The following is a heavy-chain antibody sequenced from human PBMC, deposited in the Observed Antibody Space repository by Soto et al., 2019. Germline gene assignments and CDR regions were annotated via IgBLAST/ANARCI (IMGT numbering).Heavy chain of an antibody. CDR2: VFWDDDK. Sequence: QITLKESGPTLVKPTQTLTLTCSFSGFSLSTIGGAVGWIRQPPGKALEFLALVFWDDDKRYNPSLKSRLTTTQATSTNQVVLTMTTMDPVGTALYYSAHAFRGSVSYTVDRFDSWGQGTLVIVSS. CDR1: GFSLSTIGGA. D-gene: IGHD3-10*01. V-gene: IGHV2-5*02. CDR3: AHAFRGSVSYTVDRFDS. J-gene: IGHJ5*01.